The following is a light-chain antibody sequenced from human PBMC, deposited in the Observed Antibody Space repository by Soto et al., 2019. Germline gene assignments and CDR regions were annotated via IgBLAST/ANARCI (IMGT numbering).Light chain of an antibody. Sequence: DIQMTQSPTSLSASVGDRVTITCRASQGIRNFVAWYQQKPGKAPPLLISAASTLQSGVPSRCSGRGSGTDFTLTIKILPHDDVVTYSHQKYRSVPVFGPGTKVEIK. CDR3: QKYRSVPV. CDR2: AAS. V-gene: IGKV1-27*01. J-gene: IGKJ3*01. CDR1: QGIRNF.